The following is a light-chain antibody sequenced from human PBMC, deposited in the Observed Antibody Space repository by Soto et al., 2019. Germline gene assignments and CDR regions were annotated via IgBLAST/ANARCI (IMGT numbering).Light chain of an antibody. CDR1: EGLTNTY. J-gene: IGKJ1*01. CDR3: LQRRNSWT. Sequence: EIVLTQPPGTLSLSPGEAATLSCRASEGLTNTYLAWYQQKPGQAPRLLIYDASNRATGIPARFSGSGSGTDFTLTISSLEPEDFAVYYCLQRRNSWTFGQGTKVDIK. V-gene: IGKV3-11*01. CDR2: DAS.